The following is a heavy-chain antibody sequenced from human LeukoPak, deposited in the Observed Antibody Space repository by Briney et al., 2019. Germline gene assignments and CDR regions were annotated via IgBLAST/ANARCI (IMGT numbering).Heavy chain of an antibody. CDR2: ISGSGGST. CDR1: GFTFSSYA. V-gene: IGHV3-23*01. D-gene: IGHD2-21*02. J-gene: IGHJ4*02. CDR3: AKPVGYCGGDCYAFDY. Sequence: PGGSLRLSCAASGFTFSSYAMSWVRQAPGKGLEWGSAISGSGGSTYYADSVKGRFTISRDNSKNTLYLQMNSLRAEDTAVYYCAKPVGYCGGDCYAFDYWGQGTLVTVSS.